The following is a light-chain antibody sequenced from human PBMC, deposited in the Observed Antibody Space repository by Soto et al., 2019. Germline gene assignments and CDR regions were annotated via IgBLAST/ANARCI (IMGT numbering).Light chain of an antibody. Sequence: EIVLTQSPGTLSLSPGERATLSCRASLSITSSYLAWYQQKPGQAPRLLIYGASSRATGIPDRFSGSGSGTDFTLTINRLETEDVAVYYCQHYCISPHTFGQGTKVEIK. CDR3: QHYCISPHT. V-gene: IGKV3-20*01. J-gene: IGKJ1*01. CDR2: GAS. CDR1: LSITSSY.